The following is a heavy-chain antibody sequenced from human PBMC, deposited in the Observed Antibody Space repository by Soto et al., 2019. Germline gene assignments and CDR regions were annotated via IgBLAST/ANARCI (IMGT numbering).Heavy chain of an antibody. CDR2: INAGNGNT. J-gene: IGHJ6*03. Sequence: QVQLVQSGAEVKKPGASVKVSCKASGYTFTSYAMHWVRQAPGQRLEWMGWINAGNGNTKYSQKFQGRVTITRDTSASTAYMELSSLRSEDTAVYYCASAGKVLRNYYYYYMDVWGKGTTVTVSS. D-gene: IGHD5-12*01. CDR3: ASAGKVLRNYYYYYMDV. V-gene: IGHV1-3*01. CDR1: GYTFTSYA.